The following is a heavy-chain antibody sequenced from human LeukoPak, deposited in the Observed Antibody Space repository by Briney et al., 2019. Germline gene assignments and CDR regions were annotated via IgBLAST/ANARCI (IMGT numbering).Heavy chain of an antibody. CDR1: GFTFSSYA. CDR2: ISGSGGST. D-gene: IGHD6-13*01. V-gene: IGHV3-23*01. CDR3: ARAGSWYQDAFDI. Sequence: PGGSLRLSCAASGFTFSSYAMSWVRQAPGKGLEWVSAISGSGGSTYYADSVKGRFTISRDNSKNTLYLQMNSLRAEDTAVYYCARAGSWYQDAFDIWGQGTMVTVSS. J-gene: IGHJ3*02.